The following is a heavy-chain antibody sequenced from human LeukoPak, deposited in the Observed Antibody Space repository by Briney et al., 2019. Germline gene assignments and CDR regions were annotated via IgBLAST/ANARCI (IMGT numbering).Heavy chain of an antibody. J-gene: IGHJ4*02. D-gene: IGHD6-19*01. CDR1: GGSFSGYY. Sequence: PSETLSLTCAVYGGSFSGYYWSWIRQPPGKGQEWIGEINHSGSTNYNPSLKSRVTISVDTSKNQFSLKLSSVTAADTAVYYCARGAAPGLRLPHSSGWYSYFDYWGQGTLVTVSS. V-gene: IGHV4-34*01. CDR3: ARGAAPGLRLPHSSGWYSYFDY. CDR2: INHSGST.